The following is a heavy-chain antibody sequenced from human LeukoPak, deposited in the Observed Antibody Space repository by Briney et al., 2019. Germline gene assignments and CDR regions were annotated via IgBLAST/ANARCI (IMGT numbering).Heavy chain of an antibody. D-gene: IGHD5-18*01. CDR2: IYSGGST. V-gene: IGHV3-66*01. CDR1: GFTVSSNY. Sequence: GGSLRLSCAASGFTVSSNYMSWVRQAPGKGLEWVSVIYSGGSTYYADSVKGRFTISRDNSKNTLYLQMNSLRAEDTAVYYCARDLEWIQLPYAFDIWGQGTMVTVSS. J-gene: IGHJ3*02. CDR3: ARDLEWIQLPYAFDI.